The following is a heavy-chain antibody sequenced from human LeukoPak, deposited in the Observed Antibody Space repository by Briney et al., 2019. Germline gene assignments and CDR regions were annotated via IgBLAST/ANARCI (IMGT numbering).Heavy chain of an antibody. CDR2: INHSGST. V-gene: IGHV4-34*01. J-gene: IGHJ4*02. D-gene: IGHD1-26*01. CDR1: GGSFSGYY. CDR3: ATAGGATTFADY. Sequence: SETLSLTCAVYGGSFSGYYWSWIRQPPGKGLEWIGEINHSGSTNYNPSLKSRVTISVDTSKNQFSLKLSSVTAADTAVYYCATAGGATTFADYWGQGTLVTVSS.